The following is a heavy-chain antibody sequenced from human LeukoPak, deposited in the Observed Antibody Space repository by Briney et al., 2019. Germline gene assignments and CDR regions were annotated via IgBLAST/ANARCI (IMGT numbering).Heavy chain of an antibody. Sequence: PGGSLRLSCAASGFTFSSYGMHWVRQAPGKGLEWVAVISYDGSNKYYADSVKGRFTISRDNSKNTLYLQMNSLRAEDTAVYYCAKVLAYCGGDCYPSDFDYWGQGTLVTVSS. CDR2: ISYDGSNK. J-gene: IGHJ4*02. CDR1: GFTFSSYG. CDR3: AKVLAYCGGDCYPSDFDY. D-gene: IGHD2-21*02. V-gene: IGHV3-30*18.